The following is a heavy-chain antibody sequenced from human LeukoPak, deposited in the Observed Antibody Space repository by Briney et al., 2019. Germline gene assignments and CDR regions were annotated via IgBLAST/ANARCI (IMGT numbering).Heavy chain of an antibody. CDR1: SGSISSSSDH. J-gene: IGHJ6*03. V-gene: IGHV4-39*07. Sequence: SETLSLTCTVSSGSISSSSDHWGWIRQPPGKGLEWLGSVFYSGNTYYNPSLKSRVTIPIDTSKNQFSLKLSSVTAADTAVYYCARVTQTGRARGDYYYYYMDVWGKGTTVTVSS. CDR3: ARVTQTGRARGDYYYYYMDV. D-gene: IGHD1-14*01. CDR2: VFYSGNT.